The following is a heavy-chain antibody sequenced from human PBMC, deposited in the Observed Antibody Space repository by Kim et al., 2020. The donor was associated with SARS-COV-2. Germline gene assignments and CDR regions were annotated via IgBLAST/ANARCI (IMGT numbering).Heavy chain of an antibody. CDR2: ISGSGGST. D-gene: IGHD3-22*01. Sequence: GGSLRLSCAASGFTFSSYAMSWVRQAPGKGLEWVSAISGSGGSTYYADSVKGRFTISRDNSKNTLYLQMNSLRAEDTAVYYCAKDLSYYDSSGYYFKAWGQGTLVPVSS. V-gene: IGHV3-23*01. J-gene: IGHJ5*02. CDR3: AKDLSYYDSSGYYFKA. CDR1: GFTFSSYA.